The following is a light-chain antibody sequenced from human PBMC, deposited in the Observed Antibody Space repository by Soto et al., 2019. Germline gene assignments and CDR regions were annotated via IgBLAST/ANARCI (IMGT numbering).Light chain of an antibody. CDR3: QQSYSTPPST. CDR2: AAS. J-gene: IGKJ2*01. V-gene: IGKV1-39*01. CDR1: QSISSY. Sequence: DIPMTQSPSSLSASVGDRVTITCRASQSISSYLNWYQQKPGKAPKLLIYAASSLQSGVPSRFSGSGSGTDFTLTISSLQPEDFVTYYCQQSYSTPPSTFGQGTKLEIK.